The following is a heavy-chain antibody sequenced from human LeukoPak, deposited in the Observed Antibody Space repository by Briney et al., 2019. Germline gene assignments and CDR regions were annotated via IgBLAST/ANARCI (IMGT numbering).Heavy chain of an antibody. J-gene: IGHJ6*03. Sequence: ASVKVSCKASGYTFTGYYMHWVRQAPGQGLEWMGWINPNSGGTNYAQKFQGRVTMTRDTSISTAYMELSRLRSDDTAVYYCARGVVVDYSSSWNLYYYYMDVWGKGTTVTVSS. CDR2: INPNSGGT. CDR1: GYTFTGYY. D-gene: IGHD6-6*01. V-gene: IGHV1-2*02. CDR3: ARGVVVDYSSSWNLYYYYMDV.